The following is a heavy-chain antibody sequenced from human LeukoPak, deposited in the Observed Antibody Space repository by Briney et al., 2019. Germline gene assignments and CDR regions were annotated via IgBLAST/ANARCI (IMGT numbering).Heavy chain of an antibody. CDR2: IYTSGST. V-gene: IGHV4-61*02. J-gene: IGHJ3*02. CDR1: GGSISSGGYY. CDR3: ASIITFFALSGPVVFDI. Sequence: SETLSLTCTVSGGSISSGGYYWSWIRQPPGKGLEWIGRIYTSGSTNYNPSLKSRVTMSVDTSKNQFSLKLSSVTAADTAVYYWASIITFFALSGPVVFDIWGQGTMATVSS. D-gene: IGHD3-3*01.